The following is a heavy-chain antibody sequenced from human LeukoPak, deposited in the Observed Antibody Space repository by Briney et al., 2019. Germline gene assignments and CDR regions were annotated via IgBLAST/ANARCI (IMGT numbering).Heavy chain of an antibody. CDR3: ASTYDYGDGPQPL. D-gene: IGHD4-17*01. V-gene: IGHV4-4*07. CDR1: GASISSYY. Sequence: SETLSLTCTVSGASISSYYWSWIRQPAGKGLEWIGRIYTSGSTTYNPSLKSRVTLSLDTSKNQFSLKLSSVTAADTAVYYCASTYDYGDGPQPLWGQGTLVTVSS. J-gene: IGHJ4*02. CDR2: IYTSGST.